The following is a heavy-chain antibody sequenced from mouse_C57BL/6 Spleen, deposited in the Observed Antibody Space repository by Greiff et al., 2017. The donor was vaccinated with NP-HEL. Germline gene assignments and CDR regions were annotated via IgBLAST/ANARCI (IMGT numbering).Heavy chain of an antibody. V-gene: IGHV1-15*01. CDR1: GYTFTDYE. Sequence: VQLQQSGAELVRPGASVTLSCKASGYTFTDYEMHWVKQTPVHGLEWIGAIDPETGGTAYNQKFKGKAILTADKSSSTAYMELRSLTSEESAVYYCTREHYGRGYAMDYWGQGTSVTVSS. CDR3: TREHYGRGYAMDY. J-gene: IGHJ4*01. CDR2: IDPETGGT. D-gene: IGHD1-1*01.